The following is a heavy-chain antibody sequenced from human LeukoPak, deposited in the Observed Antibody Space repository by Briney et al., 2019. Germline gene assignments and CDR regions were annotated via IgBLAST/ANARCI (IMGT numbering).Heavy chain of an antibody. CDR2: ISAYNGNT. J-gene: IGHJ5*02. Sequence: ASVKVSCKASGYTFTSYGISWVRQAPGQGLEWMGWISAYNGNTNYAQELQGRVTMTTDTSTSTAYMELRSLRSDDTAVYYCARVKVLLWFGQPVRGWFDPWGQGTLVTVSS. CDR3: ARVKVLLWFGQPVRGWFDP. CDR1: GYTFTSYG. D-gene: IGHD3-10*01. V-gene: IGHV1-18*01.